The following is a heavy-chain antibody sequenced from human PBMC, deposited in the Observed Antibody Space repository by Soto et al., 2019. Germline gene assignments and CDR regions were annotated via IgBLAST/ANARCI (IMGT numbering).Heavy chain of an antibody. D-gene: IGHD1-26*01. V-gene: IGHV3-23*01. CDR2: ISGSGSNA. CDR3: ARDRATFDY. J-gene: IGHJ4*02. CDR1: GFTFTSYA. Sequence: GGSLRLSCAASGFTFTSYAMSWVRLTPGKGLEWVSAISGSGSNAFYADSVRGRFTISRDNSKNTVFLQMNNLRAEDTAVYFCARDRATFDYWGQGTRVTVSS.